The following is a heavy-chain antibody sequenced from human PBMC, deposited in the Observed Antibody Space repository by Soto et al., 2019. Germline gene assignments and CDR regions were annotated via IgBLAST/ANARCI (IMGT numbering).Heavy chain of an antibody. CDR1: GGSVSSSSYY. CDR2: VYYRGRT. D-gene: IGHD3-22*01. CDR3: ARIDSSGGLDS. J-gene: IGHJ1*01. Sequence: QLQLQESGPGLVEPSETLSLTCIVSGGSVSSSSYYWGWIRQPPGKGLEWIGSVYYRGRTYYSPSFESRVPMSVDMSKTHFSLNLSSVTAADPAVYYCARIDSSGGLDSWGQGILVTVSS. V-gene: IGHV4-39*02.